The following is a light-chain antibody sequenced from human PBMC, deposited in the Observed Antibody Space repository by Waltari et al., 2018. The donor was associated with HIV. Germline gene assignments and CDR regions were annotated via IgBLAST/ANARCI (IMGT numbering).Light chain of an antibody. CDR1: SSDVGSYNL. Sequence: QSALTQPASVSGSPGQSITISCTGTSSDVGSYNLVSWYQQHPGKAPKLMIYEGSKRPSGVSNRCSGSKSGNTASLTIAWLQAEDEADYYCCSYAGSSTYVFGTGTKVTVL. V-gene: IGLV2-23*01. J-gene: IGLJ1*01. CDR3: CSYAGSSTYV. CDR2: EGS.